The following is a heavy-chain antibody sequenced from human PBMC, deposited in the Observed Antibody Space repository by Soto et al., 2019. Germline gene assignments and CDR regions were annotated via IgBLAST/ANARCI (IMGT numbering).Heavy chain of an antibody. Sequence: PSETLSLTCTVSGGSISSSSYYWGWIRQPPGKGLEWIGSIYYSGSTYYNPSLKSRVTISVDTSKNQFSLKLSSVTAADTAVYYFACEARYYYGSGSRDAFDIWGQGTMVTVSS. J-gene: IGHJ3*02. CDR2: IYYSGST. D-gene: IGHD3-10*01. V-gene: IGHV4-39*01. CDR3: ACEARYYYGSGSRDAFDI. CDR1: GGSISSSSYY.